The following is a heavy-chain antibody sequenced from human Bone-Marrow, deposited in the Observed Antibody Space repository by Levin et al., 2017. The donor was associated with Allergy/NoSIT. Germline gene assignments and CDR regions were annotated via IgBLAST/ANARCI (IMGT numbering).Heavy chain of an antibody. V-gene: IGHV3-23*01. J-gene: IGHJ4*02. CDR3: TKRLQYSSSSVDC. CDR2: VSGGGDTT. Sequence: ETLSLTCAASGFTFNSHAMSWVRQAPGKGLEWVSGVSGGGDTTYYADSVKGRFSISRDNSQNTVSLQMNSLRVEDTAVYYCTKRLQYSSSSVDCWGQGTLVTVSS. CDR1: GFTFNSHA. D-gene: IGHD3-22*01.